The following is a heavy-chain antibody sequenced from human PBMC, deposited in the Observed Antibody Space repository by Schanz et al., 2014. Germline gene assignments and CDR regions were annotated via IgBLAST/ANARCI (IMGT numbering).Heavy chain of an antibody. CDR1: GFVFSSYS. Sequence: EVHLVESGGGLVQPGGSLRLSCAASGFVFSSYSMNWVRQAPGKGLEWVSYISGSSRTIYYADSMKGRFTVSRDNAENALYLQMNSLRAEDTGLYFCARGGSGSHYRLDYWGQGTLVTVSS. V-gene: IGHV3-48*01. D-gene: IGHD1-26*01. CDR3: ARGGSGSHYRLDY. J-gene: IGHJ4*02. CDR2: ISGSSRTI.